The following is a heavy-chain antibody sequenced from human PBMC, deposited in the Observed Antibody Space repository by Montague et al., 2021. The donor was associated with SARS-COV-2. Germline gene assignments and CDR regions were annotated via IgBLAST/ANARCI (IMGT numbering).Heavy chain of an antibody. J-gene: IGHJ6*03. D-gene: IGHD1-14*01. CDR3: ARATEWRGYYYYYYLDV. CDR2: TYYRSRWLN. Sequence: CAISGDSVSSNSAAWNWIRQSPSRGLEWLGRTYYRSRWLNDYAVSIRRRITINPDTSKNQFSLQLNSVTPEDTAVYYCARATEWRGYYYYYYLDVWGQGTMVTVSS. V-gene: IGHV6-1*01. CDR1: GDSVSSNSAA.